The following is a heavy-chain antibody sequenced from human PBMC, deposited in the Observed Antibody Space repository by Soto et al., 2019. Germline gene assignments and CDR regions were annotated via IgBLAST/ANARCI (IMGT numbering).Heavy chain of an antibody. V-gene: IGHV2-5*02. CDR1: GFSLSTSGVG. CDR2: IYWDDDK. Sequence: QITLKESGPTLVKPTQTLTLTCTFSGFSLSTSGVGVGWIRQPPGRALDWLALIYWDDDKRYSPSLKTRLTITKDTSKNHVVLTMTNMDPVDTATYYCADTTTVTIRNAFDIWGHGTMVTVS. J-gene: IGHJ3*02. D-gene: IGHD4-17*01. CDR3: ADTTTVTIRNAFDI.